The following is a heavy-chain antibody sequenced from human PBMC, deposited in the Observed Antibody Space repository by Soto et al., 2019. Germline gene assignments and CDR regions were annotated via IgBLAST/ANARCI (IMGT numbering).Heavy chain of an antibody. CDR1: GFTFSNYW. V-gene: IGHV3-74*01. J-gene: IGHJ4*02. D-gene: IGHD1-26*01. CDR2: IDRDGATT. CDR3: VRGGYSGSYYRYF. Sequence: GVSLRLSCAASGFTFSNYWMNWVRQVPGKGLVWVSRIDRDGATTSYADSVKGRFTISRDNARNRLYLQMNSLRVEDTAVYYCVRGGYSGSYYRYFWGQGTLVTVSS.